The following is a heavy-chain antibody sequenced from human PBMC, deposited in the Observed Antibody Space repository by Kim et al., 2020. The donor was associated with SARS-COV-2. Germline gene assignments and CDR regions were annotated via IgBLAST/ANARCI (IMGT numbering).Heavy chain of an antibody. CDR2: ISWNSGSI. CDR3: AKDMTPSYYYDSSGDITGYFQH. J-gene: IGHJ1*01. CDR1: GFTFGDYA. Sequence: GGSLRLSCAASGFTFGDYAMHWVRQAPGKGLEWVSGISWNSGSIGYADSVKGRFTISRDNAKNSLYLQMNSLRAEDTALYYCAKDMTPSYYYDSSGDITGYFQHWGQGTLVTVSS. V-gene: IGHV3-9*01. D-gene: IGHD3-22*01.